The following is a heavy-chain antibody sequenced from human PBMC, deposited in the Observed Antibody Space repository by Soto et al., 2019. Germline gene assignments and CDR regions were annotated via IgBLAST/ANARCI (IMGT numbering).Heavy chain of an antibody. Sequence: PSEALSLTCIVSGGSITSGGCCWTWIRHHPVKGLEWMGHIYYSGSTSYNPSLKIRVTISIDTSKNQFSLKLTSVTTADTAVYYCARDGDHSGTASPLPLAQWGQGPLVTV. D-gene: IGHD6-13*01. CDR1: GGSITSGGCC. CDR3: ARDGDHSGTASPLPLAQ. V-gene: IGHV4-31*03. CDR2: IYYSGST. J-gene: IGHJ4*02.